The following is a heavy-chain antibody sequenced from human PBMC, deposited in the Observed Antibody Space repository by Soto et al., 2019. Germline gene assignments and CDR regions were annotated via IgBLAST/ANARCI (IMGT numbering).Heavy chain of an antibody. J-gene: IGHJ6*03. CDR2: IYYSGST. D-gene: IGHD2-2*01. CDR1: GGSISSSSYY. V-gene: IGHV4-39*01. Sequence: SETLSLTCTVSGGSISSSSYYWGWIRQPPGKGLEWIGSIYYSGSTYYNPSLKSRVTISVDTSKNQFSLKLSSVTAADTAVYYCARQGYCSSTSCYEDYYYYYYMDVWGKGTTVTVSS. CDR3: ARQGYCSSTSCYEDYYYYYYMDV.